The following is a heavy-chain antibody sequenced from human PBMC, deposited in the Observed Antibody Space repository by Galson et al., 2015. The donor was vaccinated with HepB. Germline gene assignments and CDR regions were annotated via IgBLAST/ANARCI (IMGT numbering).Heavy chain of an antibody. J-gene: IGHJ4*02. CDR1: GYTFTSYA. Sequence: SVKVSCKASGYTFTSYAMHWVRQAPGQRLEWMGWINAGNGNTKYSQKFQGRVTMTRNTSISTAYMELSSLRSEDTAVYYCARDGDYSNYPFDYWGQGTLVTVSS. D-gene: IGHD4-11*01. V-gene: IGHV1-3*01. CDR3: ARDGDYSNYPFDY. CDR2: INAGNGNT.